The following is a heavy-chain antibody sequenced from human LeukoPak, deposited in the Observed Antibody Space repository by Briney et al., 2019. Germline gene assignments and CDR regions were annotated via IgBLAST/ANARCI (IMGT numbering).Heavy chain of an antibody. CDR1: GFTFSSYA. CDR2: ISGSGGST. D-gene: IGHD4-11*01. CDR3: AKDLHDYGNYVGWFDS. V-gene: IGHV3-23*01. J-gene: IGHJ5*01. Sequence: QPGGSLRLSCAASGFTFSSYAMDWVRQAPGKGLEWVSAISGSGGSTYYADSVKGRFTISRDNSKTTLFLQMNSLRAEDTAVYYCAKDLHDYGNYVGWFDSWGQGTLVTVSS.